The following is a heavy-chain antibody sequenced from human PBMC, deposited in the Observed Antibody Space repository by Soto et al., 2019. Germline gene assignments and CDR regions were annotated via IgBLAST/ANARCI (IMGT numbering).Heavy chain of an antibody. CDR2: MVPDSGRT. CDR1: GYTFSNHD. D-gene: IGHD3-10*01. CDR3: ARGDQFGFGVDY. Sequence: QVQLVQSGAEVRKPGASVKVSCTASGYTFSNHDINWVRQVPGQGLEWMGWMVPDSGRTGYAQKFQRRVTMTRNTSTSTAYMELSSLRNEDTAVYYCARGDQFGFGVDYWGQGTLVTVSS. V-gene: IGHV1-8*01. J-gene: IGHJ4*02.